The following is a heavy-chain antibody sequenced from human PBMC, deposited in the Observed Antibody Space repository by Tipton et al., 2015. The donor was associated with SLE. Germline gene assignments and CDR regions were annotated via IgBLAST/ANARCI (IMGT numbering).Heavy chain of an antibody. Sequence: LRLSCTVSGGSISSSSYYWGWIRQPPGKGLEWIGSIYYSGSTYYNPSLKSRFTISVDTSKNPFPRKLSSVTAAETAVYYCARRTTRSSGYFGAFDIWGQGTMVTVSS. V-gene: IGHV4-39*01. CDR2: IYYSGST. CDR1: GGSISSSSYY. CDR3: ARRTTRSSGYFGAFDI. D-gene: IGHD3-22*01. J-gene: IGHJ3*02.